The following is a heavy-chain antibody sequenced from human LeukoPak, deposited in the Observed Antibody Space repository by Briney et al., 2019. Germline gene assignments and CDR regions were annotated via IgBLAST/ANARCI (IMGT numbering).Heavy chain of an antibody. J-gene: IGHJ4*02. Sequence: GGSLRLSCAASGFTFDDYGMSWVRQAPGKGLEWVSGINWNGGSTGYADSVKGRFTISRDNAKNSLYLQMNSLRAEDTAVYYCARDWDSSGYPHIDYWGQGTLVTVSS. V-gene: IGHV3-20*04. CDR3: ARDWDSSGYPHIDY. D-gene: IGHD3-22*01. CDR1: GFTFDDYG. CDR2: INWNGGST.